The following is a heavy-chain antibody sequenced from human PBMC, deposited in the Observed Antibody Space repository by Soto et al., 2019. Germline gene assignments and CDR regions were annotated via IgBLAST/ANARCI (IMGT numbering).Heavy chain of an antibody. V-gene: IGHV3-30*18. J-gene: IGHJ6*02. CDR3: AKVLLTNCVGDRYSPSYYYWINV. CDR1: GFTFSSYG. CDR2: ISYDGSNK. Sequence: WSLRLSCAASGFTFSSYGMHWVRQAPGKGLEWVAVISYDGSNKYYADSVKGRFTISRDNSQNTLYLQMNSLRAEDTAVYYCAKVLLTNCVGDRYSPSYYYWINVWGEGT. D-gene: IGHD2-21*02.